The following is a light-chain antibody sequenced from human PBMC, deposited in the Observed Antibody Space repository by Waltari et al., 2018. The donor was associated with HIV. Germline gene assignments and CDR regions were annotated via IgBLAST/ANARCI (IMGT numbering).Light chain of an antibody. CDR3: TSYISGTTPV. V-gene: IGLV2-14*01. Sequence: QSALTQPASVSGSPGPSLSISCSLNGSEYVSWYQRHPGKAPKVIIYEVTNRPSGLSNRFSGSKSGNTATLTISGLQPEDEADYFCTSYISGTTPVFGRGTRVTVL. CDR1: LNGSEY. J-gene: IGLJ2*01. CDR2: EVT.